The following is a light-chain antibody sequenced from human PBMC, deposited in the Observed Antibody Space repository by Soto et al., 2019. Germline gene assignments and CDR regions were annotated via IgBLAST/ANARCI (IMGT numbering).Light chain of an antibody. Sequence: QSVLTQPASMSGSPGQSITISCTGTNSDIGAYNSVSLYPQHPGMAPQLMIYDVSYRPSGISSRFYGSKSGNTASLTISGLQAADEADYYCSSYTTSSVRVFGGGTKLTVL. J-gene: IGLJ2*01. CDR3: SSYTTSSVRV. CDR1: NSDIGAYNS. CDR2: DVS. V-gene: IGLV2-14*03.